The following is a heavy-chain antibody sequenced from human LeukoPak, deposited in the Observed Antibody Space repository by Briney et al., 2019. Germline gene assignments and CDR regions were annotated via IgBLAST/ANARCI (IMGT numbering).Heavy chain of an antibody. CDR1: GGSISSSSYY. Sequence: SETLSLTCTVSGGSISSSSYYWGWIRQPPGKGLEWIGSIYYSGSTYYNPSLKSRVTISVDTSKNQFSLKLSSVTAADTAVYYCARGRYYDILTGYSRIKYNWFDPWGQGTLVTVSS. J-gene: IGHJ5*02. V-gene: IGHV4-39*01. CDR3: ARGRYYDILTGYSRIKYNWFDP. CDR2: IYYSGST. D-gene: IGHD3-9*01.